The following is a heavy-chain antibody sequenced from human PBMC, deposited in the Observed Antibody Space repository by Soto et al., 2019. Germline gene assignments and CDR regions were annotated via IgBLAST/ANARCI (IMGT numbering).Heavy chain of an antibody. D-gene: IGHD1-26*01. J-gene: IGHJ3*02. Sequence: VQLLESGGGLVQPGGSLRLSCAASGFTFSSYAMSWVRQAPGKGLEWVSAISGSGGSTYYADSVKGRFTISRDNSKNTLYLQMNSLRAEDTAVYYCAKSFSGSGSYYVAFDIWGQGTMVTVSS. CDR2: ISGSGGST. CDR3: AKSFSGSGSYYVAFDI. V-gene: IGHV3-23*01. CDR1: GFTFSSYA.